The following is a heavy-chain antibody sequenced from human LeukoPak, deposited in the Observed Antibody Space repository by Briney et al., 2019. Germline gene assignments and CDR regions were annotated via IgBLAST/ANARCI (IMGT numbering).Heavy chain of an antibody. J-gene: IGHJ4*02. CDR3: GRTASGYYHDY. D-gene: IGHD3-22*01. CDR2: IYYSGSSSY. Sequence: PSETLSLTCTVSGGSITSYYWTWNRQPPGKGLEWIGYIYYSGSSSYNYNPSLKSRVTISVDTSKNQFSLNLSSVTAADTAVYYCGRTASGYYHDYWGQGTLVTVSS. CDR1: GGSITSYY. V-gene: IGHV4-59*01.